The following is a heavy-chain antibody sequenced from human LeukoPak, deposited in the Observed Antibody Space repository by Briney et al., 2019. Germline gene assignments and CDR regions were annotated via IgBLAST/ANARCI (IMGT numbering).Heavy chain of an antibody. D-gene: IGHD3-22*01. CDR3: ARHPYYYDTSAYFVYYFDY. V-gene: IGHV4-4*02. CDR1: GGSISSSNW. CDR2: TYHSGST. Sequence: PSETLSLTCAVSGGSISSSNWWSWVRQPPGKGLEWIGETYHSGSTYYNPSLKSRVTISVDTSKNQFSPKLSSVTAADTAVYYCARHPYYYDTSAYFVYYFDYWGQGTLVTVSS. J-gene: IGHJ4*02.